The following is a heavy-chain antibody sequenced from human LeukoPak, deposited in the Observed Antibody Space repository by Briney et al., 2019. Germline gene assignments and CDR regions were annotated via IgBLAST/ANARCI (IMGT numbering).Heavy chain of an antibody. CDR1: GFTFSSYS. V-gene: IGHV3-21*01. D-gene: IGHD2-15*01. CDR2: ISSSSSYI. Sequence: GGSLRLSCAASGFTFSSYSMNWVRQAPGKGLEWVSSISSSSSYIYYADSVKGRFTISRDNAKNSPYLQMNSLRAEDTAVYYCAREEGYCSGGSCYGYVGWFDPWGQGTLVTVSS. J-gene: IGHJ5*02. CDR3: AREEGYCSGGSCYGYVGWFDP.